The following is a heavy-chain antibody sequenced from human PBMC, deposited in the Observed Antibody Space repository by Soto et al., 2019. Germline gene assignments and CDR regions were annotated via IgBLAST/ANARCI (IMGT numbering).Heavy chain of an antibody. CDR2: INPNSGGT. CDR3: AREGYYDFWSGYFFYFDY. Sequence: ASVKVSCKASGYTFTSYGISWVRQAPGQGLEWMGWINPNSGGTNYAQKFQGWVTMTRDTSISTAYMELSRPRSDDTAVYYCAREGYYDFWSGYFFYFDYWGQGTLVTVSS. V-gene: IGHV1-2*04. D-gene: IGHD3-3*01. J-gene: IGHJ4*02. CDR1: GYTFTSYG.